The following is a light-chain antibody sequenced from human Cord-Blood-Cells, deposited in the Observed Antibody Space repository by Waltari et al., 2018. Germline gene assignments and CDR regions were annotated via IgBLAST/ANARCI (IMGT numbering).Light chain of an antibody. CDR2: GAS. CDR3: QQYGSSPT. CDR1: QRVSSSY. J-gene: IGKJ1*01. V-gene: IGKV3-20*01. Sequence: EIVLTQSPGTLSLSPGERATLSCRASQRVSSSYLAWYQQKPGQAPRLLIYGASSRATGIPERFSGSGSGTYFTLTISRLEPEDFAVYYCQQYGSSPTFGQGTKVEIK.